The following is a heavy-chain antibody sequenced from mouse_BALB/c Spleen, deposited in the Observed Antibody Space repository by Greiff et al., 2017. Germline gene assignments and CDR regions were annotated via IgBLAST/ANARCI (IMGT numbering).Heavy chain of an antibody. CDR3: ARHNGYYDYFDY. CDR1: GFTFSSYT. D-gene: IGHD2-3*01. J-gene: IGHJ2*01. V-gene: IGHV5-12-2*01. Sequence: DVKLVESGGGLVQPGGSLKLSCAASGFTFSSYTMSWVRQTPEKRLEWVAYISNGGGSTYYPDTVKGRFTISRDNAKNTLYLQMSSLKSEDTAMYYCARHNGYYDYFDYWGQGTTLTVSS. CDR2: ISNGGGST.